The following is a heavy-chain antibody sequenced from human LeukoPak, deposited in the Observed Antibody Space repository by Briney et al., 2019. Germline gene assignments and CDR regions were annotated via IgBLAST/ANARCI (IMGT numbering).Heavy chain of an antibody. V-gene: IGHV4-34*01. J-gene: IGHJ5*02. D-gene: IGHD3-10*01. CDR2: INHSGST. Sequence: PSETLSLTCAVYGGSFSGYYWSWIRQPPGKGLEWIGEINHSGSTNYNPSLKSRVTISVDTSKNQFSLKLSSVTAADTAVYYCARHKMTYYYGSGSYWSPGGLPQSNWFDPWGQGTLVTVSS. CDR3: ARHKMTYYYGSGSYWSPGGLPQSNWFDP. CDR1: GGSFSGYY.